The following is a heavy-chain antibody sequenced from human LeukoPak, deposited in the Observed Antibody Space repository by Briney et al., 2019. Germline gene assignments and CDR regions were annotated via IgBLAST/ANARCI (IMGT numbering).Heavy chain of an antibody. J-gene: IGHJ4*02. V-gene: IGHV1-2*06. CDR2: INPNSGDT. CDR3: ARDYCSSTSCLFDY. Sequence: EASVNVSCKTSGYTFTDYHMHWVRQAPGQGLEWMGRINPNSGDTNYAQNFPGRVTMTRDTSISTAYMELSRLTADDTAMYYCARDYCSSTSCLFDYWRQGTLVTVSS. CDR1: GYTFTDYH. D-gene: IGHD2-2*01.